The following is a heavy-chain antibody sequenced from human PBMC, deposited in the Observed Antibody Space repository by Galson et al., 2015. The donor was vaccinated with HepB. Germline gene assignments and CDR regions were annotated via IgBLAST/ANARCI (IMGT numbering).Heavy chain of an antibody. CDR3: TTHLTLAGFDY. D-gene: IGHD1-14*01. CDR2: IKSKTDGGTT. V-gene: IGHV3-15*01. Sequence: SLRLSCAASGFTFSNAWMSWVRQAPGKGLEWVGRIKSKTDGGTTDYAAPVKGRFTISRDDSKNTLYLQMNSLKTEDTAVYYCTTHLTLAGFDYWGQGTLVTVSS. CDR1: GFTFSNAW. J-gene: IGHJ4*02.